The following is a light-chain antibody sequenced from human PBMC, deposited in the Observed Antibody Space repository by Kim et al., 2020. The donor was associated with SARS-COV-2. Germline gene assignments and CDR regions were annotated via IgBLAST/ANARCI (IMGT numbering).Light chain of an antibody. Sequence: LSPGDRATLSCRASQSVSSSSLAWYQQKPGQAPRLLIYGASSRATGIPDRFSGSGSGTDFTLTISRLEPEDFAVYYCQQHGSSPYTFGQGTKLEI. CDR1: QSVSSSS. CDR3: QQHGSSPYT. CDR2: GAS. J-gene: IGKJ2*01. V-gene: IGKV3-20*01.